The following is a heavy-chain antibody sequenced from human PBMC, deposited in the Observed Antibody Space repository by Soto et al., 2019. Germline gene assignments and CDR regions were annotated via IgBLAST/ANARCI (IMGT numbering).Heavy chain of an antibody. Sequence: SVKVSCKASGGTSSSYAISWVRQAPGQGLEWMGGIIPIFGTANYAQKFQGRVTITADESTSTAYMELSSLRSEDTAVYYCARDRVRDYGTSGWFDPWGQGTLVTVSS. CDR3: ARDRVRDYGTSGWFDP. D-gene: IGHD4-17*01. V-gene: IGHV1-69*13. CDR2: IIPIFGTA. J-gene: IGHJ5*02. CDR1: GGTSSSYA.